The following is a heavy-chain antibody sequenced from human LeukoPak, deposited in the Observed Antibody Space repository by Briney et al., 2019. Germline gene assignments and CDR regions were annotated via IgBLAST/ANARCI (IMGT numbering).Heavy chain of an antibody. J-gene: IGHJ5*02. V-gene: IGHV1-69*05. D-gene: IGHD6-6*01. CDR1: GGTFSSYA. CDR3: ARVYSSSSILSSRGWFDP. CDR2: IIPIFGTA. Sequence: SVKVSCKASGGTFSSYAISWVRQAPGQRLEWMGGIIPIFGTANYAQKFQGRVTITTDESTSTAYMELGSLRSEDTAVYYCARVYSSSSILSSRGWFDPWGQGTLVTVSS.